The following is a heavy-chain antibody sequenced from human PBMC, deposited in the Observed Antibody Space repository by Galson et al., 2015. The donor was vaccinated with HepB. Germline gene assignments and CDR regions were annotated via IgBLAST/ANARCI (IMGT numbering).Heavy chain of an antibody. V-gene: IGHV3-21*01. CDR3: ARVEYSSSWYQDY. CDR2: ITTSSSYI. J-gene: IGHJ4*02. CDR1: GFTFSSHS. D-gene: IGHD6-13*01. Sequence: SLRLSCAASGFTFSSHSMNWVRQAPGKGLEWVSSITTSSSYIYSAASVNGRFTISRDNAKNSLYLQMNSLRAEDTAVYYCARVEYSSSWYQDYWGQGTLVTVSS.